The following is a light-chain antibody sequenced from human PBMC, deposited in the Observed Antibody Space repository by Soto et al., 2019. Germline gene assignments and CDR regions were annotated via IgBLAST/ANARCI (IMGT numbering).Light chain of an antibody. CDR3: QVWDRPTDLV. CDR1: DIETKS. V-gene: IGLV3-21*01. J-gene: IGLJ2*01. Sequence: SYELTQPPSVSVAPGKTAIITCGGNDIETKSVHWYQQKAGQAPVLVMSFESDRPSGIPERFSGSNSGNTASLTITRAEAGDEADYYCQVWDRPTDLVFGGGTKLTVL. CDR2: FES.